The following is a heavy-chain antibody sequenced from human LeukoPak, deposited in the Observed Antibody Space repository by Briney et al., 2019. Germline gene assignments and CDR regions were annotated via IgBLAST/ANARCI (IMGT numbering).Heavy chain of an antibody. CDR3: ARANYYGSGSYSYYYFDF. V-gene: IGHV1-18*04. CDR1: GYTFTGYY. Sequence: GASVKVSCKASGYTFTGYYMHWVRQAPGQGLEWMGWISGYNGNTNYAQKVQGRVTMTTDTSTSTAYMELRSLRSDDTAVYYCARANYYGSGSYSYYYFDFWGQGTLVTVSS. D-gene: IGHD3-10*01. CDR2: ISGYNGNT. J-gene: IGHJ4*02.